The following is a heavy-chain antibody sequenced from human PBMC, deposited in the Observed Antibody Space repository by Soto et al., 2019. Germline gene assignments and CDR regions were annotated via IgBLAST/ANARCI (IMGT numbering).Heavy chain of an antibody. CDR2: IKPIGGST. V-gene: IGHV1-46*01. J-gene: IGHJ5*02. D-gene: IGHD6-19*01. CDR3: ALEAMAVAGSVGGT. Sequence: QVQLVQSGDEVEKPGATVKASCKASGYTFTSYYMHWVRQAPGQGLEWMGIIKPIGGSTSYAQTFQGRVTMIRDTSTSTVYMEPGSLSSEDTAVYYCALEAMAVAGSVGGTWGQGTLVTVSS. CDR1: GYTFTSYY.